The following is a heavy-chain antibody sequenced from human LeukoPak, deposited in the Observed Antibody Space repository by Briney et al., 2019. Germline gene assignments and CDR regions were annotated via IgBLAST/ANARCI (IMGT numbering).Heavy chain of an antibody. Sequence: AGGSLRLSCAASGFTFSSYSMNWVRQAPGRGLEWVSYISSSSSTIYYADSVKGRFTISRDNAKNSLYLQMNSLRAEDTAVYYCAREPLIDPYWGQGTLVTVSS. CDR2: ISSSSSTI. V-gene: IGHV3-48*01. CDR3: AREPLIDPY. J-gene: IGHJ4*02. CDR1: GFTFSSYS. D-gene: IGHD2-8*01.